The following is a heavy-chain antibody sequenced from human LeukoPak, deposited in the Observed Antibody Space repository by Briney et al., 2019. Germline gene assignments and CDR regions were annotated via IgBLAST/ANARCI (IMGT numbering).Heavy chain of an antibody. CDR1: GYTFTSYG. CDR2: INPNTGGT. J-gene: IGHJ4*02. Sequence: ASVKVSCKASGYTFTSYGISWVRQAPGQGLEWMGWINPNTGGTNYAQKFQGRVTMTRDTSISTAYMELSRLRSDDTAVYYCARDDSSGYYYVYWGQGTLVTVSS. V-gene: IGHV1-2*02. D-gene: IGHD3-22*01. CDR3: ARDDSSGYYYVY.